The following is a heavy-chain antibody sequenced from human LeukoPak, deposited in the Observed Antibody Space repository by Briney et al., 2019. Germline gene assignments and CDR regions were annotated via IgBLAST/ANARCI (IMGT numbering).Heavy chain of an antibody. J-gene: IGHJ4*02. CDR1: GFTFSTYW. Sequence: GGSLRLSCAASGFTFSTYWMSWVRQAPGKGLEWVSAISSSGGDTYYADSVKGRFTISRDNSKNTLYLQMNCLRAEDTAIYYCAKTSGWYYFDYWGQGTLVTVSS. V-gene: IGHV3-23*01. CDR2: ISSSGGDT. CDR3: AKTSGWYYFDY. D-gene: IGHD6-19*01.